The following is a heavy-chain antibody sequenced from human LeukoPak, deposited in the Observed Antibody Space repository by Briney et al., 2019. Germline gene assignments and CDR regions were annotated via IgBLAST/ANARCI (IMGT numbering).Heavy chain of an antibody. V-gene: IGHV1-69*06. CDR1: GGTFSSYA. CDR3: AKKVGVVVITWVFDY. D-gene: IGHD3-22*01. CDR2: IIPIFGTA. Sequence: ASVKVSCKASGGTFSSYAISWVRQAPGQGLEWMGGIIPIFGTANYAQKFQGRVTITADKSTSTAYMELSSLRAEDTAVYYCAKKVGVVVITWVFDYWGQGTLVTVSS. J-gene: IGHJ4*02.